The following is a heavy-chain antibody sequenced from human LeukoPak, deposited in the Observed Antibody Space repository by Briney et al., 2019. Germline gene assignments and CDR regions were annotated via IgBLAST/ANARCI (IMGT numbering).Heavy chain of an antibody. CDR3: AKDSDSSGSIGPSYFDY. V-gene: IGHV3-23*01. Sequence: GGSLRLSCAASGFTFSSYGMSWVRQAPGKGLGWVPVISGSGGSTYYADSVKGRFTISRDNSKNTVYLQVNSLRAEDTAVYYCAKDSDSSGSIGPSYFDYWGQGTLVTVSS. CDR1: GFTFSSYG. D-gene: IGHD3-22*01. J-gene: IGHJ4*02. CDR2: ISGSGGST.